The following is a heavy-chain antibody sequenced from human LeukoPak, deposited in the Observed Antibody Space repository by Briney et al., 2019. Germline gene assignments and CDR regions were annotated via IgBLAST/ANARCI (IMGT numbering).Heavy chain of an antibody. CDR1: GGSISRYY. Sequence: KSSETLSLTCSVSGGSISRYYWGWIRQPPGKGLEWIGYIYYSGSTYYNPSLKSRVTISVDTSKNQFSLKLSSVTAADTAVYYCASIPNTAMSPFDYWGQGTLVTVSS. CDR2: IYYSGST. CDR3: ASIPNTAMSPFDY. V-gene: IGHV4-59*06. D-gene: IGHD5-18*01. J-gene: IGHJ4*02.